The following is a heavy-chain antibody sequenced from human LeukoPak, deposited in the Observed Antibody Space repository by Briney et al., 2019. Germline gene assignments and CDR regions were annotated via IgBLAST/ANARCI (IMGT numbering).Heavy chain of an antibody. CDR1: GGSFNNFY. J-gene: IGHJ4*02. D-gene: IGHD3-10*01. CDR2: INHSGST. CDR3: ARPGAGFGGYFDY. V-gene: IGHV4-34*01. Sequence: SETLSLTCAVYGGSFNNFYWTWIRQPPGKGLEWIGEINHSGSTNYNPSLKSRVTISVDTSKNQFSLKLSSVTAADTAVYYCARPGAGFGGYFDYWGQGTLVTVSS.